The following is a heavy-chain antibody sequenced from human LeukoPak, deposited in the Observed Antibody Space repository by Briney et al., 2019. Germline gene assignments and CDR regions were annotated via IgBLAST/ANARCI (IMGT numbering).Heavy chain of an antibody. Sequence: GESLKISCKGSGYSFTSYWIGWVRQMPGKGLEWMGIIYPGDSDTRYIPSFQGQVTISADKSISTAYLQWSSLKASDTAMYYCARHPGYSSSWPSHFDYWGQGTLVTVSS. CDR3: ARHPGYSSSWPSHFDY. J-gene: IGHJ4*02. CDR1: GYSFTSYW. D-gene: IGHD6-13*01. V-gene: IGHV5-51*01. CDR2: IYPGDSDT.